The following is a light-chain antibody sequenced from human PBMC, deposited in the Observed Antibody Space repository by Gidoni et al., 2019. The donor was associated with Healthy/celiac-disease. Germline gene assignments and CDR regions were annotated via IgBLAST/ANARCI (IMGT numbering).Light chain of an antibody. CDR3: QQYKSDST. CDR2: RAS. CDR1: QTIGGF. J-gene: IGKJ1*01. Sequence: DIQMTQSPSTLSASVGDSVTITCRASQTIGGFLAWYQQKPGKAPRLLIYRASGLQSGVPSRFSGSGSGTEFTLTISRLQPDDFATYYCQQYKSDSTFGQXTKVEV. V-gene: IGKV1-5*03.